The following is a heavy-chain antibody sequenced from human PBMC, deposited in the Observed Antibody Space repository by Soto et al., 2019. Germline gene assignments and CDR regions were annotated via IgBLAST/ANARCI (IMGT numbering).Heavy chain of an antibody. CDR1: GFTFSSSA. CDR2: IRVGGGDT. D-gene: IGHD6-19*01. V-gene: IGHV3-23*01. J-gene: IGHJ5*02. CDR3: GKCSVGTVRTSGWCNWFDP. Sequence: EVRLLESGGGLAQPGGSRRLSCAASGFTFSSSAMNWVSQAPGKGLEWVSSIRVGGGDTFYADSVRGRFTVSRDISRNTLYLQMNSLRAEDTAIYYCGKCSVGTVRTSGWCNWFDPWGQGTLVTVSS.